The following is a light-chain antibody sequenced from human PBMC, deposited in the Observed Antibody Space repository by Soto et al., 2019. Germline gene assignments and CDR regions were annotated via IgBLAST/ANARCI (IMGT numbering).Light chain of an antibody. CDR2: GAS. CDR1: QSVSGN. CDR3: QQYKSWPPLT. Sequence: EIVMTPSPATLSVSPGERATLSCRASQSVSGNLAWYQQKHGQAPRLLIYGASTRATGIPARFSGSGSGTEFTLTISSLQSEDFAVYYCQQYKSWPPLTFGGGTKVEIK. V-gene: IGKV3-15*01. J-gene: IGKJ4*01.